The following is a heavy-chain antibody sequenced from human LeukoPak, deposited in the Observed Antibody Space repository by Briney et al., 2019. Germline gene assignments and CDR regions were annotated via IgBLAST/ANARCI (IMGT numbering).Heavy chain of an antibody. J-gene: IGHJ4*02. D-gene: IGHD3-22*01. CDR1: GITLSNYG. CDR3: AKRGVVIRVILVGFHKEAYYFDS. Sequence: GGSLRLSCAVSGITLSNYGMSWVRQAPGKGLEWVAGISGSGGGTNYADSVKGWFTISRDNPKNTLYLQMNSLRAEDTAVYFCAKRGVVIRVILVGFHKEAYYFDSWGQGALVTVSS. V-gene: IGHV3-23*01. CDR2: ISGSGGGT.